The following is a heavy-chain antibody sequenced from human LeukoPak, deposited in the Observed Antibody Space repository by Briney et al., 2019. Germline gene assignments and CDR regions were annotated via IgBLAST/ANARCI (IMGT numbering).Heavy chain of an antibody. CDR1: GYTFIGYY. D-gene: IGHD3-22*01. CDR2: INPNSGGT. Sequence: ASVKVSCKASGYTFIGYYLHWVRQAPGQGLEWMGWINPNSGGTNYAQKFQDRVTMTRDTSISTAYMELSRLRSDDTAVYYCASGESYDRSGPYYFDYWGQGTLVTVSS. CDR3: ASGESYDRSGPYYFDY. J-gene: IGHJ4*02. V-gene: IGHV1-2*02.